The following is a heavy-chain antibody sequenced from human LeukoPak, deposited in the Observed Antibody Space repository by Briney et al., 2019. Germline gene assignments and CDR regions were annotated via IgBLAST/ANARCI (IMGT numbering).Heavy chain of an antibody. CDR2: IKEDGSET. D-gene: IGHD1-26*01. CDR1: GFTLSHYW. J-gene: IGHJ5*02. V-gene: IGHV3-7*01. Sequence: GGSLRLSCSASGFTLSHYWMTWVRQAPGKGLEWVASIKEDGSETSYVDSVKGRFTISRDNAKNSVYLQMNSPGGEDTAVYYCVRGGSYTFDPWGQGILVTVSS. CDR3: VRGGSYTFDP.